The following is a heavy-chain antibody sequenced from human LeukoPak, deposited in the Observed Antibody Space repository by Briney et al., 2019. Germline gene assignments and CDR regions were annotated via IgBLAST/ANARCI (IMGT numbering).Heavy chain of an antibody. D-gene: IGHD5-12*01. Sequence: PGGSLRLSCAASGFTFSSYSMNWARQAPGKGLEWVSYISSSSSTIYYADSVKGRFTISRDNAKNSLYLQMNSLRAEDTAVYYCAREMGREWLRSFDYWGQGTLVTVSS. J-gene: IGHJ4*02. CDR1: GFTFSSYS. CDR3: AREMGREWLRSFDY. CDR2: ISSSSSTI. V-gene: IGHV3-48*01.